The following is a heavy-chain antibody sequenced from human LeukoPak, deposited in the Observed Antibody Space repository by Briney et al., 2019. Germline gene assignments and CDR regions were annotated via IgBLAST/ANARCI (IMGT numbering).Heavy chain of an antibody. CDR3: ARQPWIAAPGGGYYFDY. J-gene: IGHJ4*02. V-gene: IGHV4-39*01. CDR2: IYYSESG. Sequence: SETLSLTCTVSGGSISSSSYYWAWIRQPPGQGLEWIGNIYYSESGYSSPSLKSRITISVNTSKNRFSLKLSSMTAADTAMYFCARQPWIAAPGGGYYFDYWGQGILVTVSS. D-gene: IGHD6-13*01. CDR1: GGSISSSSYY.